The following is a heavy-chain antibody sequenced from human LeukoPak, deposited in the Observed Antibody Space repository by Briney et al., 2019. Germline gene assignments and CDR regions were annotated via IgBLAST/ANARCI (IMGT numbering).Heavy chain of an antibody. D-gene: IGHD3-22*01. CDR3: ARAPLLIYFDSSGSYFDY. J-gene: IGHJ4*02. Sequence: SETLSLTCAVSGGAISSGGYSWSWLRQPPGKGLEWIGCIYHSGTTYYNPSLKSRVTISVDRSKTHFSLNLSSVTAADTAVYYCARAPLLIYFDSSGSYFDYWGQGTLVTVSA. CDR2: IYHSGTT. V-gene: IGHV4-30-2*01. CDR1: GGAISSGGYS.